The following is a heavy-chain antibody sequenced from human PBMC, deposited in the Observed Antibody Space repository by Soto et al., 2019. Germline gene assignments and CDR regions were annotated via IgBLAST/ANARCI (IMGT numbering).Heavy chain of an antibody. CDR1: GGSISSSSYY. Sequence: QLQLQESGPGLVKPSETLSLTCTVSGGSISSSSYYWGWIRQPPGKGLEWIASIYYSGSTYYNPSLKSRVTISIDTSKNQFSLKLSSVTAADTAVYYCARWVPGATSDYWGQGTLVTVSS. CDR2: IYYSGST. V-gene: IGHV4-39*01. CDR3: ARWVPGATSDY. J-gene: IGHJ4*02. D-gene: IGHD2-2*01.